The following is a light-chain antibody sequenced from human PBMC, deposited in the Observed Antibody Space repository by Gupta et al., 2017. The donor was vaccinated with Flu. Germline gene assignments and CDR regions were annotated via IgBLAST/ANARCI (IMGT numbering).Light chain of an antibody. CDR2: RDI. V-gene: IGLV3-9*01. Sequence: ALGQTSSITCGGNNIENRNVHWYQQKPGQAPGLVIYRDISRPAGIPERFSGSNSGTTATLTISGAQAGDEADYYCQVWDSSTYVFGGGTKLTVL. J-gene: IGLJ2*01. CDR1: NIENRN. CDR3: QVWDSSTYV.